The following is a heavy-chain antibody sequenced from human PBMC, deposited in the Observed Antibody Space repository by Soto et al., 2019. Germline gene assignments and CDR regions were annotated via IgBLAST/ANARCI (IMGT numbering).Heavy chain of an antibody. V-gene: IGHV4-59*01. J-gene: IGHJ6*02. CDR2: IYSTGST. CDR3: ARDLTATYGAYGMDV. Sequence: SETLSLTCTVSGGSISSYYWSWIRQPPGKGLEWIGCIYSTGSTKHNPSLKSRAIISVDTSKNQFSLKLTSVTAADTAVYYCARDLTATYGAYGMDVWGQGTTVTVSS. CDR1: GGSISSYY. D-gene: IGHD4-17*01.